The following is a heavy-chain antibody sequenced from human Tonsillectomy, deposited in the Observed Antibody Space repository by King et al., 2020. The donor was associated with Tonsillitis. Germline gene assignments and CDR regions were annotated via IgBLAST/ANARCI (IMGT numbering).Heavy chain of an antibody. V-gene: IGHV3-7*01. J-gene: IGHJ4*02. D-gene: IGHD7-27*01. CDR2: IKKDGSEK. Sequence: VQLVESGGGLVQPGGSLRLSCAASGFTFSTYWLNWVRLAPGKGLEWLANIKKDGSEKYYVDSVNGRFTISRDNAKNSLYLQMHSLGGEDTAVDYCARDWHWGVDYWGQGTLVTVSS. CDR1: GFTFSTYW. CDR3: ARDWHWGVDY.